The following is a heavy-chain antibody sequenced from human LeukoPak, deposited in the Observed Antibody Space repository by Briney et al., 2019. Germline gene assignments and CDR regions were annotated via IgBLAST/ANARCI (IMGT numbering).Heavy chain of an antibody. Sequence: GGSLRLSCAASGFSFGSYSMNWVRQAPGKGLEWISFVGIISDTVYYADSVKDRFTISRDNAQNSLYLRMDSLRAEDTAVYYCARNLDVWGQGTTVTVSS. CDR3: ARNLDV. CDR2: VGIISDTV. CDR1: GFSFGSYS. J-gene: IGHJ6*02. V-gene: IGHV3-48*04.